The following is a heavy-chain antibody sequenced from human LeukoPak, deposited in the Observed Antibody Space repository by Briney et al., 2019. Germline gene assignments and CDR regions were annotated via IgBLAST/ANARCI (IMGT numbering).Heavy chain of an antibody. Sequence: GASVKVSCKASGYTFISYGISWVRRAPGQGLEWMGWISAYNGDTNYAQNLQGRVTMTRDTSTNTAYMELRSLRSDDTGLYYCARDSLHGGNAPFSYWGQGTLVTVSS. D-gene: IGHD2-15*01. CDR1: GYTFISYG. V-gene: IGHV1-18*01. CDR3: ARDSLHGGNAPFSY. CDR2: ISAYNGDT. J-gene: IGHJ4*02.